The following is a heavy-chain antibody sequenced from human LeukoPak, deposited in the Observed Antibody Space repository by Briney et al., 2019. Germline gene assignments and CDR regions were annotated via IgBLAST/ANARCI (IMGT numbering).Heavy chain of an antibody. D-gene: IGHD6-13*01. Sequence: GGSLRLSCAASGFTFSSYSMNWVRQAPGKGLEWVSSISSSSTYIYYADSVKGRFTISRDNAKNSLYLQMNSLRAEDTAVYYCARDPDLYSSSWDYFDYWGQGTLVTVSS. CDR3: ARDPDLYSSSWDYFDY. CDR2: ISSSSTYI. V-gene: IGHV3-21*01. CDR1: GFTFSSYS. J-gene: IGHJ4*02.